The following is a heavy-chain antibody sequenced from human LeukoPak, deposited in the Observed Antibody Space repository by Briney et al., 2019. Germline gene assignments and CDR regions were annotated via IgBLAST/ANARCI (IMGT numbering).Heavy chain of an antibody. J-gene: IGHJ4*02. CDR2: IYYSGST. Sequence: TSETLSLTCTVSGGSISSYYWSWIRQPPGKGLEWIGYIYYSGSTNYNPSLKSRVTISVDTSKNQFSLKLSSVTAADTAVYYCAGEGYDSSGYVDYWGQGTLVTVSS. V-gene: IGHV4-59*01. CDR1: GGSISSYY. CDR3: AGEGYDSSGYVDY. D-gene: IGHD3-22*01.